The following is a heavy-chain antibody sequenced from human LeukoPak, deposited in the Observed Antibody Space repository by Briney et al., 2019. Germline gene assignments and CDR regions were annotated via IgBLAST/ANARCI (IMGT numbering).Heavy chain of an antibody. CDR1: GYTFTSYY. CDR2: INPSGGST. D-gene: IGHD6-19*01. Sequence: ASVKVSCKASGYTFTSYYMHWVRQAPGQGLEWMGIINPSGGSTSYAQKFQGRVTMTRDMSTSTVYMELSSLRSEDTAVYYCARGNRAVAGTFWFDPWGQGTLVTVSS. CDR3: ARGNRAVAGTFWFDP. V-gene: IGHV1-46*01. J-gene: IGHJ5*02.